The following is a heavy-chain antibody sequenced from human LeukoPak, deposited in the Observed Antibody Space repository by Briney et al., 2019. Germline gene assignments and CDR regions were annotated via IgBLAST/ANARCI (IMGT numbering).Heavy chain of an antibody. V-gene: IGHV3-64D*06. CDR1: GFTFSSYA. Sequence: GGSLRLSCLASGFTFSSYAMHWVRQAPGKGLEYVSAISRNGGSSYYAGSVKGRFTIYRDNYKNTLYHQMSSLRAEDAAVYYCVKDATGPRFDPWGQGTLVTVSS. CDR2: ISRNGGSS. J-gene: IGHJ5*02. D-gene: IGHD1-1*01. CDR3: VKDATGPRFDP.